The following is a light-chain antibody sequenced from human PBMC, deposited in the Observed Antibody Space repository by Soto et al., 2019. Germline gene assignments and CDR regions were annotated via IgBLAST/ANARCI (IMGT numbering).Light chain of an antibody. J-gene: IGKJ2*01. CDR2: LGF. CDR3: MQALQTPYT. Sequence: DIVMTQSPLSLPVIPGEPASISCRSSQSLQHRNGYNYLDWYLQKPGQSPQLLIYLGFNRASGVPDRVSGSGAGTDFTLKISRVEAEDAGIYYCMQALQTPYTFGQGTKLEIK. CDR1: QSLQHRNGYNY. V-gene: IGKV2-28*01.